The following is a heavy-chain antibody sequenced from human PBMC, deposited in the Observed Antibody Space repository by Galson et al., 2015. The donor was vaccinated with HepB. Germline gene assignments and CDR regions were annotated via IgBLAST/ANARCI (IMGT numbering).Heavy chain of an antibody. J-gene: IGHJ6*02. Sequence: QSGAEVKKPGESLRISCKGSGYSFTSYWISWVRQMPGKGLEWMGRIDPSDSYTNYSPSFQGHVTISADKSISTAYLQWSSLKASDTAMYYCARSDYYDSSGYVYYYYGMDVWGQGTTVTVSS. CDR2: IDPSDSYT. D-gene: IGHD3-22*01. CDR1: GYSFTSYW. CDR3: ARSDYYDSSGYVYYYYGMDV. V-gene: IGHV5-10-1*01.